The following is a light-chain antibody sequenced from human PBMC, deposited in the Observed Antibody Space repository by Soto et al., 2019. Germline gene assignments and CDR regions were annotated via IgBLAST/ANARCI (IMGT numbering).Light chain of an antibody. V-gene: IGKV1-5*03. CDR1: QNMSSW. J-gene: IGKJ1*01. CDR3: QQYNTYAA. CDR2: KAS. Sequence: DIQMTQSPSTLSASVADRVTITCRASQNMSSWLAWYRQKPGKAPKFLIYKASTLESGVPSRFSGSGSGTEFTLTISSLQPDDFATSYCQQYNTYAAIGQGTKVEIK.